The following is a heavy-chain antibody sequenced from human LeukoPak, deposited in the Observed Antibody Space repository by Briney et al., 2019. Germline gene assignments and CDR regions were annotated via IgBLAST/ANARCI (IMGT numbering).Heavy chain of an antibody. CDR1: GGSTSSYY. V-gene: IGHV4-4*09. J-gene: IGHJ3*02. Sequence: PSETLSLTCTVSGGSTSSYYWSWIRQPPGKGLEWIGYIYTSGSTDYNPSLKRRLTMSVDTSKNQFSLKLSSVTAADTAVYYCARHEGNWNDDAFDIWGQGRVVTVSS. CDR3: ARHEGNWNDDAFDI. CDR2: IYTSGST. D-gene: IGHD1-1*01.